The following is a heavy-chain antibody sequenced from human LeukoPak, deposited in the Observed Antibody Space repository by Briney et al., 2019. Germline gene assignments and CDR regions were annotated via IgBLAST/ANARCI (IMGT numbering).Heavy chain of an antibody. D-gene: IGHD6-13*01. V-gene: IGHV3-74*01. Sequence: GGSLRLSCAASGFTLSGYWMHWVRQAPGRGLVWVSHINSDGTNTRYADSVKGRFTISRDNARNTLYLQMRSLRADDTAVYYCARIGSNAALDYWGQGALVTVSS. CDR3: ARIGSNAALDY. CDR1: GFTLSGYW. J-gene: IGHJ4*02. CDR2: INSDGTNT.